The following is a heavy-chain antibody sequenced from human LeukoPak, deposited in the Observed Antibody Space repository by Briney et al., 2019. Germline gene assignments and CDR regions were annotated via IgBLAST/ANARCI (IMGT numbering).Heavy chain of an antibody. J-gene: IGHJ5*02. V-gene: IGHV4-61*02. Sequence: SETLSLTCTVSGGSIISGSSYWSWIRQPAGKGLEWIGRIYTSGSTDYNPSLKSRVTISVDTSKNQFSLNLSSVTAADTAVYYCAPGEGAIIPWGQGTLVTVSS. CDR1: GGSIISGSSY. CDR3: APGEGAIIP. CDR2: IYTSGST. D-gene: IGHD1-26*01.